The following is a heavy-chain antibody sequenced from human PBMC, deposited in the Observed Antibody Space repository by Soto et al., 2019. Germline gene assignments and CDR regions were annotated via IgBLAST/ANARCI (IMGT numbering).Heavy chain of an antibody. V-gene: IGHV1-69*02. Sequence: QVQLVQSGAEVKKPGSSVKVSCKASGGTFSSYTISWVRQAPGQGLEWMGRIIPILGIANYAQKFQGRVTXTXHKSTSPAYMELSSLRSEDTAVHYCARFRGSYGMDVWGQGTTVTVSS. CDR2: IIPILGIA. CDR3: ARFRGSYGMDV. CDR1: GGTFSSYT. D-gene: IGHD3-10*01. J-gene: IGHJ6*02.